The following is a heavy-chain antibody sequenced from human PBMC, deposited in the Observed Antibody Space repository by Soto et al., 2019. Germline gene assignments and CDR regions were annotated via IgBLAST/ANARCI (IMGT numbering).Heavy chain of an antibody. J-gene: IGHJ6*02. CDR3: VGVGAHYYYYGMDV. D-gene: IGHD1-26*01. V-gene: IGHV3-30*03. Sequence: QVQLVESGGGVVQPGRSLRLSCAASGFTFSSYGMHWVRQAPGKGLEWVAVISYDGSNKYYADSVKGRFTISRDNSKNTRYLQMNSLRAEDTAVYYCVGVGAHYYYYGMDVWGQGTTVTVSS. CDR1: GFTFSSYG. CDR2: ISYDGSNK.